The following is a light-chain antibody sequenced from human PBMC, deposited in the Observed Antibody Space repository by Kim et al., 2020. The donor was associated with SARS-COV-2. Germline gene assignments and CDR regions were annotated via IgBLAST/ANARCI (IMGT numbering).Light chain of an antibody. CDR1: SSDVGAYTF. Sequence: GPSITLSFTGTSSDVGAYTFVSWFQQHPGRAPKLLIYDVASRPSGISHRFSGSKSGNTASLTISGLQAEDEANYYCISYTASSTLVFGGGTQLTVL. CDR2: DVA. V-gene: IGLV2-14*03. CDR3: ISYTASSTLV. J-gene: IGLJ3*02.